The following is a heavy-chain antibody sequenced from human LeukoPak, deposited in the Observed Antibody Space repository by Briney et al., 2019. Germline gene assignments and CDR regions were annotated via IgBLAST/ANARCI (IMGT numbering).Heavy chain of an antibody. J-gene: IGHJ4*02. V-gene: IGHV4-38-2*02. Sequence: SETLSLTCTVSGYSISSGYYWGWIRQPPGKGLKWIGSIYHSGSTYYNPSLKSRVTISVDTSKNQFSLKLSSVTAADAAVYYCARTKLLVGGVIDYWGQGTLVTVSS. D-gene: IGHD3-16*01. CDR1: GYSISSGYY. CDR3: ARTKLLVGGVIDY. CDR2: IYHSGST.